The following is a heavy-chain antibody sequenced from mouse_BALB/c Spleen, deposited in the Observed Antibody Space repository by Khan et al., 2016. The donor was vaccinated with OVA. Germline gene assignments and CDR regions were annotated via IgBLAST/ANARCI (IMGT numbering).Heavy chain of an antibody. V-gene: IGHV5-6*01. D-gene: IGHD1-1*01. J-gene: IGHJ3*01. Sequence: EVNLVESGGDLVKPGGSLKLSCVASGFTFSTYGMSWVRQAPDKRLEWVATVSTGGTYPYYPDSVKGRFTISRDNAKNTLYLQMSGLRSEDTAMFFCTRLADYYDSEGFAYWGQGTLVTVS. CDR3: TRLADYYDSEGFAY. CDR2: VSTGGTYP. CDR1: GFTFSTYG.